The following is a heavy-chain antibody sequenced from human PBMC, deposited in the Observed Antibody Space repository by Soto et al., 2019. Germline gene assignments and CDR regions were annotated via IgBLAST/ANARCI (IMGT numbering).Heavy chain of an antibody. D-gene: IGHD6-6*01. CDR2: IIPIFGTA. CDR1: GGTFSSYA. V-gene: IGHV1-69*13. J-gene: IGHJ6*02. CDR3: ARDRSSSSSGYYGMDV. Sequence: ASVKVSCKASGGTFSSYAISWVRQAPGQGLEWMGGIIPIFGTANYAQKFQGRVTITADESTSTAYMELSSLRSEDTAVYYCARDRSSSSSGYYGMDVWGQGTTVTVS.